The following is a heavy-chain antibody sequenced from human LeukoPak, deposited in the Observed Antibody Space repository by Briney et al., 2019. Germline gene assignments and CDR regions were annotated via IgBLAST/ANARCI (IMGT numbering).Heavy chain of an antibody. J-gene: IGHJ6*02. V-gene: IGHV3-30*03. D-gene: IGHD3-10*01. CDR1: GFTFSSYG. CDR3: ARDRLGSYYYGMDV. Sequence: PGGSLRLSCAASGFTFSSYGMRWVRQAPGKGLEWVAVISYDGSNKYYADSVKGRFTISRDNSKNTLYLQMNSLRAEDTAVYYCARDRLGSYYYGMDVWGQGTTVTVSS. CDR2: ISYDGSNK.